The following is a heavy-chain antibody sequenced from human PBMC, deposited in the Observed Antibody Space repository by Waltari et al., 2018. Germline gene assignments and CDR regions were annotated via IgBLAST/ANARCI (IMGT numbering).Heavy chain of an antibody. CDR3: AKDKGGFRPGAFDY. D-gene: IGHD3-16*01. CDR1: GFTFDDYA. J-gene: IGHJ4*02. CDR2: ISWNSGSI. V-gene: IGHV3-9*01. Sequence: EVQLVESGGGLVQPGRSLRLSCAASGFTFDDYAMHWVRQAPGKGLEWVSGISWNSGSIGYADFVKGRFTISRDNAKNSLYLQMNSLRAEDTALYYCAKDKGGFRPGAFDYWGQGTLVTVSS.